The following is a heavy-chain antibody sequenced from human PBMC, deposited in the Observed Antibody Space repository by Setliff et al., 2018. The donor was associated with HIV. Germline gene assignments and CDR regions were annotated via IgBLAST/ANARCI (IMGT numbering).Heavy chain of an antibody. Sequence: SETLSLTCAVSGGSISSSNWWSWVRQPPGKGLEWIGEIYHSGSTNYNPSLKSRVTISVDKSKNQFSLNLSSVTAADTAVYYCARGLTVFGVATPGIYSFMDVWGKGTTVTVSS. CDR3: ARGLTVFGVATPGIYSFMDV. CDR1: GGSISSSNW. CDR2: IYHSGST. V-gene: IGHV4-4*02. D-gene: IGHD3-3*01. J-gene: IGHJ6*03.